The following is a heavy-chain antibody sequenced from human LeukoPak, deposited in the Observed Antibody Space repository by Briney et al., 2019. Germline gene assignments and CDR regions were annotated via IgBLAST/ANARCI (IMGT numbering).Heavy chain of an antibody. J-gene: IGHJ4*02. CDR1: GYTLTDYY. CDR2: INPNSGDT. D-gene: IGHD3-22*01. CDR3: ARCSPGDSSNFYAVLQY. Sequence: ASVKVSCKASGYTLTDYYIHWVRQAPGQGLEWMGWINPNSGDTNSAQNFQGRVTLTRDTSISTAYMDLSRLRSDDTAVYYCARCSPGDSSNFYAVLQYWGQGTQVTVST. V-gene: IGHV1-2*02.